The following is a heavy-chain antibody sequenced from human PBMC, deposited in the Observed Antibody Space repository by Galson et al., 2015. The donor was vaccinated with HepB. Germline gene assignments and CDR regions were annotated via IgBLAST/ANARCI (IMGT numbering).Heavy chain of an antibody. V-gene: IGHV3-7*01. CDR2: INQDGSEK. J-gene: IGHJ6*02. CDR3: AYGSDV. Sequence: SLRLSCATSGFTFTTYWMAWVRQAPGKGLEWVANINQDGSEKFYVGSVNGRFTISRDNAKNSMYLQMNSLRVEDTAVYYCAYGSDVWGQGTTVIVSS. CDR1: GFTFTTYW.